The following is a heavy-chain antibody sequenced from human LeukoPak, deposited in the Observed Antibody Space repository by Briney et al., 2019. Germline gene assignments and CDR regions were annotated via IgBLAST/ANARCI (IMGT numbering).Heavy chain of an antibody. Sequence: PGGSLRLSCAASGFTFDDYAMHWVRQAPGKGLEWVSGISWNSGSMGYADSVKGRLTISRDNAKNSLYLQMNSLRAEDTALYYWAKDNLAFVAVAGAYFQHWGQGTLVTVSS. CDR2: ISWNSGSM. D-gene: IGHD6-19*01. CDR3: AKDNLAFVAVAGAYFQH. J-gene: IGHJ1*01. V-gene: IGHV3-9*01. CDR1: GFTFDDYA.